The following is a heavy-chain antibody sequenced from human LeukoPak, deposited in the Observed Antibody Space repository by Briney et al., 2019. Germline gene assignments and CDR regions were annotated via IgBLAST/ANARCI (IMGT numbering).Heavy chain of an antibody. Sequence: PGRSLRLSCAASGFTFSSCGMHWVRQAPGKGLEGGAVISFDGSNQYYADSVKRRFPISRDNLKKTLYRHMNSLRAEETAMYYCAKDSKGMLRGIIPYGMDVWGKGTTVTVSS. CDR3: AKDSKGMLRGIIPYGMDV. J-gene: IGHJ6*04. V-gene: IGHV3-30*18. D-gene: IGHD3-10*01. CDR1: GFTFSSCG. CDR2: ISFDGSNQ.